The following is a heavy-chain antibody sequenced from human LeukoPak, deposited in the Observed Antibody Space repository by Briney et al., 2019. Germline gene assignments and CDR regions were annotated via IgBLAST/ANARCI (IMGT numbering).Heavy chain of an antibody. CDR2: TYSGGST. Sequence: RAGGSLRLSCAASGFTVSSNYMSWVRQAPGKGLEWVSVTYSGGSTYYADSVKGRFTISRDNSKNTLYLQMNSLRAEDTAVYYCASVDFDYWGQGTLVTVSS. J-gene: IGHJ4*02. V-gene: IGHV3-53*01. CDR1: GFTVSSNY. CDR3: ASVDFDY.